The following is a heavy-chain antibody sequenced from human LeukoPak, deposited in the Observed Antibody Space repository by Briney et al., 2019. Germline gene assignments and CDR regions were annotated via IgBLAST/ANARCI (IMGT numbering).Heavy chain of an antibody. Sequence: PGGSLRLSCAASGFTFSSYAMHWVRQAPGKGLEWGAVIWYDGSSKYYADSVKGRFIISRDNSKNTLYLQMNSLRAEDTAVYYCTKDGESNTGNPGDYWGQGTLVTVSS. CDR3: TKDGESNTGNPGDY. CDR2: IWYDGSSK. J-gene: IGHJ4*02. D-gene: IGHD2-8*02. V-gene: IGHV3-33*06. CDR1: GFTFSSYA.